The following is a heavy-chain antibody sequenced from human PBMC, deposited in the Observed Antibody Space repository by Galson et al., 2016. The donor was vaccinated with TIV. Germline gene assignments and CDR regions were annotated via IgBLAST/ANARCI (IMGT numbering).Heavy chain of an antibody. J-gene: IGHJ4*02. CDR3: ARSYDSSGNRERFDL. Sequence: SLRLSCAASGFTLNHKYMGWARQAPGKGLESVSIIDGVGSTYYADSVKGRFTISSDNSKNTVYLQMNSLRADDTAVYCCARSYDSSGNRERFDLWGQGALVAVSS. V-gene: IGHV3-53*01. CDR2: IDGVGST. CDR1: GFTLNHKY. D-gene: IGHD3-22*01.